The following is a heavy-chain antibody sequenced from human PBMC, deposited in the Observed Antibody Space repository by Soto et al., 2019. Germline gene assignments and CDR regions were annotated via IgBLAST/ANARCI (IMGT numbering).Heavy chain of an antibody. CDR1: GGSMNSYY. D-gene: IGHD2-21*01. CDR3: ARYSPPKKSFDSNPGWLDP. Sequence: QVQLQESGPGLVLPSETLSLTCTVSGGSMNSYYWTWVRQPPGKGLEWIGYVYDSGTSKYNASLESSNTTSIDNTTNQFSRSLSYVTAADTAVYFCARYSPPKKSFDSNPGWLDPWGKGTLVAVSS. J-gene: IGHJ5*02. V-gene: IGHV4-59*01. CDR2: VYDSGTS.